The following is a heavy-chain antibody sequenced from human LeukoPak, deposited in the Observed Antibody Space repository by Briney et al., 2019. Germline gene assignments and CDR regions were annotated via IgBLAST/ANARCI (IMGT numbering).Heavy chain of an antibody. Sequence: PSETLSLTCAVYGGSFSGYYWSWIRQPPGKGLEWIGEINHSGSTNCNPSLKSRVTISVDTSKNQFSLKLSSVTAADTAVYHCARVYQLLFFDYWGQGTLVTVSS. CDR3: ARVYQLLFFDY. D-gene: IGHD2-2*01. CDR1: GGSFSGYY. CDR2: INHSGST. J-gene: IGHJ4*02. V-gene: IGHV4-34*01.